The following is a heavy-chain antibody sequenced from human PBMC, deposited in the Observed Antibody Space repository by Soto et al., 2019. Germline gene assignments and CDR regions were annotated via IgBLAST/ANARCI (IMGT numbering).Heavy chain of an antibody. V-gene: IGHV1-18*04. CDR2: ISTSTGNT. CDR3: AGGGGVGARHNAYDI. J-gene: IGHJ3*02. CDR1: GYTFTNYD. D-gene: IGHD6-6*01. Sequence: GASVKVSCKASGYTFTNYDVTWVRQAPGQGLEWMGWISTSTGNTNYAQKLKGRVTMTTDTSASTAYMELRSLRSDDTAVYFCAGGGGVGARHNAYDIWGRGKRATVSS.